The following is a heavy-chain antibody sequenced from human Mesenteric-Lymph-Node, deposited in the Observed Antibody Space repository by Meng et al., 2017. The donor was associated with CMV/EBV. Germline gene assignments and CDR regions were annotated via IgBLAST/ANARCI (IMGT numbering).Heavy chain of an antibody. J-gene: IGHJ6*02. V-gene: IGHV3-48*04. CDR1: GFTFSSYS. CDR2: ISSSSSTI. CDR3: ATSAWDTAMARPRSTVYYYGMDV. D-gene: IGHD5-18*01. Sequence: GESLKISCAASGFTFSSYSMNWVRQAPGKGLEWVSYISSSSSTIYYADSVKGRFTISRDNAKNSLYLQMNSLRAEDTAVYYCATSAWDTAMARPRSTVYYYGMDVWGQGTTVTVSS.